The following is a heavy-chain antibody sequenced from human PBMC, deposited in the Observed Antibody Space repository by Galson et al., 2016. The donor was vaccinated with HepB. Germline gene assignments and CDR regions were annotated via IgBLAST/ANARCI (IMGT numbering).Heavy chain of an antibody. D-gene: IGHD6-13*01. Sequence: LRLSCAASGFTFSNYWMNWVRQAPGKGLEWISSIRGSFSTTYYNPSLKSPITISVDTSKNQFPLKLSPVTAADTAVYYFARLQQLPRKDNYHYCGMDVWSQGTTVIVSS. CDR1: GFTFSNYW. J-gene: IGHJ6*02. CDR2: IRGSFSTT. V-gene: IGHV4-59*01. CDR3: ARLQQLPRKDNYHYCGMDV.